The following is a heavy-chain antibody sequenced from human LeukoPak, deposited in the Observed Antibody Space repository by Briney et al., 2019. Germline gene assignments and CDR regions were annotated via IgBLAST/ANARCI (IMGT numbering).Heavy chain of an antibody. V-gene: IGHV4-59*01. CDR1: GVSISSYY. D-gene: IGHD3-22*01. J-gene: IGHJ4*02. Sequence: SETLSLTCTVSGVSISSYYWTWIRQPPGKGLEWIGYIYSSGSTNYSPSLKSRVTISIDTSKNQFSLRLSSVTAAATAVYFCARDRGGDYDSSGFQYHFDYWGQGALATVSS. CDR2: IYSSGST. CDR3: ARDRGGDYDSSGFQYHFDY.